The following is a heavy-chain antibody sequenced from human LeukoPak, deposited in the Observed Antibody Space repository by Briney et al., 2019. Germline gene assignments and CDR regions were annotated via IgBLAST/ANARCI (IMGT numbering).Heavy chain of an antibody. CDR2: MYLSGTT. J-gene: IGHJ4*02. V-gene: IGHV4-4*02. D-gene: IGHD3-22*01. CDR1: GDSINNLDL. CDR3: AGLVGRYSSGLYYYYFDY. Sequence: SETLSLTCTVSGDSINNLDLWSWVRQPPGKGLEWIGEMYLSGTTHSNPSVKSRVTISIDKSKNQFFLNLSSVTAADTAVYYCAGLVGRYSSGLYYYYFDYWGQGTLLTVSS.